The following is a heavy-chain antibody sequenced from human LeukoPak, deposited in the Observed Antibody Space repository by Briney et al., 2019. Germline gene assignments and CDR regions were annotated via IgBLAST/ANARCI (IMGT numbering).Heavy chain of an antibody. CDR3: ARTRGFLDY. CDR1: GGSISSSSYY. CDR2: IYYSGST. V-gene: IGHV4-39*01. J-gene: IGHJ4*02. Sequence: PSETLSLTCTVSGGSISSSSYYWGWIRQPPGKGLEWIGSIYYSGSTYYNPSLKSRVTISVDTSKNQFSLKLSSVTAADTAVYYCARTRGFLDYWGQGTLVTVSS. D-gene: IGHD2-15*01.